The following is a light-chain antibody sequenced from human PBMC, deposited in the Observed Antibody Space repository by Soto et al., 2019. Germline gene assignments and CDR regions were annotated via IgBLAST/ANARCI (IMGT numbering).Light chain of an antibody. CDR3: QQYNSWPPIT. CDR2: GAS. CDR1: ESVSSN. Sequence: EEGTTQSPATLSVSPGERATLSCRASESVSSNLAWYQQRPGQAPRLVIYGASTRATGIPARFSGGGSGTDFTLTISSLQSEDFAVYYCQQYNSWPPITFGQGTRLEIK. J-gene: IGKJ5*01. V-gene: IGKV3-15*01.